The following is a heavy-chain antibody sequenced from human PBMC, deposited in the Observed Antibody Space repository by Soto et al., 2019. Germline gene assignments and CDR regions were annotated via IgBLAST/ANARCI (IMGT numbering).Heavy chain of an antibody. CDR1: GYTFTSYD. D-gene: IGHD2-2*01. Sequence: ASVKVSCKASGYTFTSYDINWVRQATGQGLEWMGWMNPNSGNTGYAQKFQGRVTMTRNTSISTAYMELSSLRSEDTAVYYCARKRSTGHTKFPRYGLDVWGQGTTVTVSS. V-gene: IGHV1-8*01. J-gene: IGHJ6*02. CDR3: ARKRSTGHTKFPRYGLDV. CDR2: MNPNSGNT.